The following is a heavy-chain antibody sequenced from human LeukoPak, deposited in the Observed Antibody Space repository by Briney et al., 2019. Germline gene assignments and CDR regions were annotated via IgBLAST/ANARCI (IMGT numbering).Heavy chain of an antibody. CDR1: GFTFSSYS. Sequence: GGSLRLSCAASGFTFSSYSMNWVRQAPGKGLEWVSSISSSCSYIYYADSVKGRFTISRDNAKNSLYLQMNSLRAEDTAVYYCATSGSGGPRDYWGQGTLVTVSS. CDR2: ISSSCSYI. V-gene: IGHV3-21*01. J-gene: IGHJ4*02. CDR3: ATSGSGGPRDY. D-gene: IGHD2-15*01.